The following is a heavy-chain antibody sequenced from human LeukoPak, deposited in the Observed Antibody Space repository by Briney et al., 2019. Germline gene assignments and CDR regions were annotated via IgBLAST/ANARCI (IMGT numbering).Heavy chain of an antibody. CDR2: IYYSGST. CDR1: GGSISSYY. J-gene: IGHJ3*02. D-gene: IGHD2-15*01. CDR3: ATNVVVAAPTGAFDI. Sequence: PSETLSLTCTVSGGSISSYYWSWIRQPPGKGLEWIGYIYYSGSTNYNPSLKSRVTISVDTSKNQFSLKLNSVTAADTAVYYCATNVVVAAPTGAFDIWGQGTMVTVSS. V-gene: IGHV4-59*01.